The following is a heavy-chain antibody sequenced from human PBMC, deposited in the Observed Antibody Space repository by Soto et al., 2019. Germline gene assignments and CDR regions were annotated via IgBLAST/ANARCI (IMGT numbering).Heavy chain of an antibody. J-gene: IGHJ6*02. V-gene: IGHV1-2*02. CDR1: GYTFIGFY. CDR2: INPNNGVT. Sequence: QVPLVQSGAEVKKPGASVKVSCKASGYTFIGFYMHWVRQAPGQGLEWMGFINPNNGVTKYAQKFQGRVTMTRDTSISTACMEVSRLRSDDTAVYYCARGPRYGMDVWGQGTTVIVS. CDR3: ARGPRYGMDV.